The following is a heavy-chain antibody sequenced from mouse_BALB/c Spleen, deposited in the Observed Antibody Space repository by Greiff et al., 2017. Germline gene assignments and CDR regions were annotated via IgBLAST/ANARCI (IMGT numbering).Heavy chain of an antibody. CDR2: INPNNGGT. J-gene: IGHJ4*01. V-gene: IGHV1-18*01. CDR3: ARMDYGNLYAMDY. D-gene: IGHD2-1*01. Sequence: VQLQQSGPELVKPGASVKIPCKASGYTFTDYNMDWVKQSHGKSLEWIGDINPNNGGTIYNQKFKGKATLTVDKSSSTAYMELRSLTSEDTAVYYCARMDYGNLYAMDYWGQGTSVTVSS. CDR1: GYTFTDYN.